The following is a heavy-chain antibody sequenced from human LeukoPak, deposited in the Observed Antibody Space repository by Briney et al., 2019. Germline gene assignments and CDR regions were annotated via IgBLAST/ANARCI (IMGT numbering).Heavy chain of an antibody. CDR1: GGSISSGGYY. CDR2: IHYSGST. V-gene: IGHV4-31*03. J-gene: IGHJ4*02. D-gene: IGHD6-6*01. CDR3: ARVEYSSSGRGGILDY. Sequence: SETLSLTCTVSGGSISSGGYYWSWIRQHPGKGLEWIVYIHYSGSTYYNPSLKSRVTISVDTSKNQFSLKLSSVTAADTAVYSCARVEYSSSGRGGILDYWGQGTLVTVSS.